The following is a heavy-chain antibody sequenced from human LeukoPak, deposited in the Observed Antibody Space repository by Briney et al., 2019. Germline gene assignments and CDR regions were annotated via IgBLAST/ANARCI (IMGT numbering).Heavy chain of an antibody. CDR2: IGGRDGST. D-gene: IGHD3-10*01. Sequence: PGGSLRLSCAASGFTFSSYGMSWVRQAPGKGLEWVSAIGGRDGSTYYADSVKGRFTISRDNSKYTLYVQMNSLRAEDTAVYYCAKGHYYGSGSLDYWGQGTLVTVSS. J-gene: IGHJ4*02. CDR3: AKGHYYGSGSLDY. V-gene: IGHV3-23*01. CDR1: GFTFSSYG.